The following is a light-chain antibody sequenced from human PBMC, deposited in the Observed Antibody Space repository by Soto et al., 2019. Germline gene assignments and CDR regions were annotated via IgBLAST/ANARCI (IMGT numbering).Light chain of an antibody. CDR1: QSISTK. Sequence: IVMTQSPATLSVSPGERATLSCRASQSISTKLAWYQQKPGQAPRLLIYGASTRATGIPVRFSGSGSGTEVTLTITSLQFEDFAVYYCQEYNDWRPITFGGGTKVEIK. CDR3: QEYNDWRPIT. V-gene: IGKV3-15*01. J-gene: IGKJ4*01. CDR2: GAS.